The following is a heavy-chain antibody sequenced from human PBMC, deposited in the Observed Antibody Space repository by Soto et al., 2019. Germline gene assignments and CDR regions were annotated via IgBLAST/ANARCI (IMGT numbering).Heavy chain of an antibody. CDR3: AHLNIVVVWTPSSLYPYYFDY. J-gene: IGHJ4*02. Sequence: GLDLEWLALIYWDDDKRYSPSLKSRLTITKDTSKNQVVLTMTNMDPVDTATYYCAHLNIVVVWTPSSLYPYYFDYWGQGTLVTVSS. D-gene: IGHD2-21*01. CDR2: IYWDDDK. V-gene: IGHV2-5*02.